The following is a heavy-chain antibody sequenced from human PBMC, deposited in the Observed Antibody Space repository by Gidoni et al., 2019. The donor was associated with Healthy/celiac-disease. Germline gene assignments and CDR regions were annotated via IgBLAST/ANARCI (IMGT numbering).Heavy chain of an antibody. J-gene: IGHJ6*03. Sequence: QVQLQESGPGLVKPSETLSPTCTVSGGPISSYYWSWIRQPPGKGLEWIGYIYYSGSTNYNPSLKSRVTISVDTSKNQFSLKLSSVTAADTAVYYCARLASERSGPYYYMDVWGKGTTVTVSS. V-gene: IGHV4-59*01. CDR3: ARLASERSGPYYYMDV. CDR1: GGPISSYY. CDR2: IYYSGST.